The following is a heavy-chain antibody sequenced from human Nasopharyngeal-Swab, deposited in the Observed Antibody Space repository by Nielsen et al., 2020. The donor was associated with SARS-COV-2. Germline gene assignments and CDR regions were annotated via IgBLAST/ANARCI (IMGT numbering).Heavy chain of an antibody. D-gene: IGHD3-10*01. CDR3: ARGSVYQTLVY. J-gene: IGHJ4*02. V-gene: IGHV3-21*01. CDR1: GFTFSPYY. CDR2: ISGTSTEI. Sequence: GESLKISCAASGFTFSPYYMIWVRQAPGQGLEWVSPISGTSTEIHYADSVKGRFTISRDNAKNSLYLQMNSLTVEDTAVYYCARGSVYQTLVYWGQGTLVIVSS.